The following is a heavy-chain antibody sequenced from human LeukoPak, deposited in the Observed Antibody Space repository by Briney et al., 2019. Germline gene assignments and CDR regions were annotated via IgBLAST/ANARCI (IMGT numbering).Heavy chain of an antibody. CDR3: ARDSPYYYGHTTYKGDFDF. D-gene: IGHD3-10*01. V-gene: IGHV4-4*07. CDR2: IYASGST. J-gene: IGHJ4*02. Sequence: SETLSLACTVSGGSLSRYYWSWIRQPAGKGLEWIGRIYASGSTDYNPSLKSRVTMSVDTSKNQFSLKLSSVTAADTAVYYCARDSPYYYGHTTYKGDFDFWGQGTLVTVSS. CDR1: GGSLSRYY.